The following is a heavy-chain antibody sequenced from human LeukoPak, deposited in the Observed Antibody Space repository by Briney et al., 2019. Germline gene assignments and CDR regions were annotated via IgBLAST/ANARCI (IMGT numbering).Heavy chain of an antibody. CDR1: GYSISSGYY. D-gene: IGHD3-3*01. J-gene: IGHJ4*02. V-gene: IGHV4-38-2*02. CDR3: ARVWGYDFGRFDY. Sequence: SETLSLTCTVPGYSISSGYYWGWIRQPPGKGLEWIGSIYHSGSTYYNPSLKSRVTISVDTSKNQFSLKLSSVTDANTAVYYCARVWGYDFGRFDYWGQGTLVSVSS. CDR2: IYHSGST.